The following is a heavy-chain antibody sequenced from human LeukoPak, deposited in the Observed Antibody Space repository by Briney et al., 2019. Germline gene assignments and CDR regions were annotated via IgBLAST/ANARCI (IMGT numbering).Heavy chain of an antibody. CDR1: GYTFPSYA. J-gene: IGHJ5*02. CDR3: ARGASKWELPTDYNWFDP. CDR2: SNAGNGNT. D-gene: IGHD1-26*01. V-gene: IGHV1-3*02. Sequence: ASVKVSCKASGYTFPSYAMHWVRQAPGKRLEWMGWSNAGNGNTKYSQEFQGRVTITRDTSASTAYMELSSLRSEDTAVYYCARGASKWELPTDYNWFDPWGQGTLVTVSS.